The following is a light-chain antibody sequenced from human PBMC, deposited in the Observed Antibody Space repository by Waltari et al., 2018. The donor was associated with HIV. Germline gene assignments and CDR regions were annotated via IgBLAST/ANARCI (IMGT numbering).Light chain of an antibody. V-gene: IGKV3-15*01. CDR2: GTS. Sequence: EILMTPSPATLSCSPGERATLSCRASQSVNSNLAWYQQKPGQTPRLLIYGTSTRATDIPASFSGSGSGTEFTLTISSLQSEDFAVYYCHHYNNWRETFGQGTNVEIK. J-gene: IGKJ1*01. CDR1: QSVNSN. CDR3: HHYNNWRET.